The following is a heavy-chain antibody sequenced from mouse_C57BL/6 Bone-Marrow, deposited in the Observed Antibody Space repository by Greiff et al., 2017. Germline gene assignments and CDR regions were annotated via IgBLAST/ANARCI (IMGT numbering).Heavy chain of an antibody. D-gene: IGHD2-3*01. CDR2: IDPSDSYT. V-gene: IGHV1-69*01. CDR3: ARVGYDGYYFYLDY. CDR1: GYTFTSYW. J-gene: IGHJ2*01. Sequence: QVQLQQPGAELVMPGASVKLSCKASGYTFTSYWMHWVQQRPGQGLEWIGEIDPSDSYTNYNQKFKGKSTLTVDKSSSTAYMQLSSLTSEDSAVYYCARVGYDGYYFYLDYWGQGTTLTVSS.